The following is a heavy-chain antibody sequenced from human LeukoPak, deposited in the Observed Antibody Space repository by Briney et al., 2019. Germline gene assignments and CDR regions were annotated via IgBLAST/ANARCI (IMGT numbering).Heavy chain of an antibody. D-gene: IGHD6-19*01. CDR1: GGSISSYY. J-gene: IGHJ4*02. V-gene: IGHV4-4*07. CDR2: IYTSGST. CDR3: ARGAVAGLGRSTHFDY. Sequence: PSETLSLTCTVSGGSISSYYWSWIRQPAGKGLEWIGRIYTSGSTNYNPSLKSRVTMSVDTSKNQFSLKLSSVTAADTAVCYCARGAVAGLGRSTHFDYWGQGTLVTVSS.